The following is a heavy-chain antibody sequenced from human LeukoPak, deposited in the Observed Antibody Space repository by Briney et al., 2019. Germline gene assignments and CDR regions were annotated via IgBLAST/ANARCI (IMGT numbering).Heavy chain of an antibody. D-gene: IGHD6-19*01. CDR3: ARISSDWPHYYMDV. CDR2: IYYSGST. V-gene: IGHV4-39*01. Sequence: ASETLSLTCTVSGGSIRSTYYWGWIRQPPGKGLEWIGSIYYSGSTYYIPSLKSRVTISVDASQNQFFLNMNSVTAADTAVYYCARISSDWPHYYMDVWGKGTTVTVSS. J-gene: IGHJ6*03. CDR1: GGSIRSTYY.